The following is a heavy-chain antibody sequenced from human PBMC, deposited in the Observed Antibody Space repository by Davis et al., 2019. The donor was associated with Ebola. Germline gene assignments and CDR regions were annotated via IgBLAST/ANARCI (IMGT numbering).Heavy chain of an antibody. D-gene: IGHD6-19*01. V-gene: IGHV3-23*01. CDR1: GFTFSSYA. CDR3: ASLYSSGWLYHDAFDI. J-gene: IGHJ3*02. Sequence: GESLKISCAASGFTFSSYAMSWVRLAPGKGLEWVAAISGSGDSTYYADSVKGRFTISRDNSMNTLYLQMNSLRAEDTAVYYCASLYSSGWLYHDAFDIWGQGTMVTVSS. CDR2: ISGSGDST.